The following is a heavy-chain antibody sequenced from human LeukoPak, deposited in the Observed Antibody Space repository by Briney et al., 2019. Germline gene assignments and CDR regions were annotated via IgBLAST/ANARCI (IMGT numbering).Heavy chain of an antibody. CDR3: ARAARYYDSSGYPGPSFDY. D-gene: IGHD3-22*01. Sequence: ASVKVSCKASGYTFTGYYMHWVRQAPGQGLEWMGWINPNSGGTNYAQKFQGRVTMTRDTSISTAYMELSRLRSDDTAVYYCARAARYYDSSGYPGPSFDYWGQGTLVTVSS. CDR2: INPNSGGT. CDR1: GYTFTGYY. J-gene: IGHJ4*02. V-gene: IGHV1-2*02.